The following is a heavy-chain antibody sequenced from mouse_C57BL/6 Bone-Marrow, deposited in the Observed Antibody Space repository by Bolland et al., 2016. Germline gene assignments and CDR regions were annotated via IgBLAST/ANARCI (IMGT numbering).Heavy chain of an antibody. J-gene: IGHJ4*01. CDR2: SGSI. V-gene: IGHV1-62-2*01. Sequence: SGSIKYNEKFKDKATLTADKSSSTVYMELSRLTSEDSAVYFCARHEDGDGYYGNFDYWGQGTS. CDR3: ARHEDGDGYYGNFDY. D-gene: IGHD2-3*01.